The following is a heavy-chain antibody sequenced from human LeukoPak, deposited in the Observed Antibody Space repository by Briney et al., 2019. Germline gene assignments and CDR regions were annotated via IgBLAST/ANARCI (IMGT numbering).Heavy chain of an antibody. Sequence: SETLSLTCTVSGDSISRGSSYWDWIRQPPGKGLDWIGSIYSSGSTYYSPSLKSRVTISVETSSNQFSLKLSSVTAADMAVYYCARRGLGATGSDYWGQGTLVTVSS. CDR2: IYSSGST. D-gene: IGHD1-26*01. CDR3: ARRGLGATGSDY. J-gene: IGHJ4*02. CDR1: GDSISRGSSY. V-gene: IGHV4-39*01.